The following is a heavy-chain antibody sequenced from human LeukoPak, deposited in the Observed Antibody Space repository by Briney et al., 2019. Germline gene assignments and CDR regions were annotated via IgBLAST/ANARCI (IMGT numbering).Heavy chain of an antibody. J-gene: IGHJ3*02. CDR1: GGFFSGHY. CDR3: ARGLLTSSAWGDYLSCAFDI. D-gene: IGHD4-17*01. CDR2: IDHSGSI. V-gene: IGHV4-34*01. Sequence: SETLSLTCAVYGGFFSGHYWSWIRQAPGKGLEWIGEIDHSGSINYSPSLRSRVTISADTSNNQFSLNLNSLTAADTAVYYCARGLLTSSAWGDYLSCAFDIWGHGTMVTVSS.